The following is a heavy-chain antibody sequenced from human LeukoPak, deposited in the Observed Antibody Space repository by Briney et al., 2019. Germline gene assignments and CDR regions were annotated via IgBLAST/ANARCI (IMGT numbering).Heavy chain of an antibody. Sequence: KPGGSLSLSCAASGFTFSSYTVNWVRQAPGKGLEWVSSISGSSRHKYYADSVKGRFTISRDNATNSLYLQMNSLRAEDTAVYYCARTANFAAGYYIDYWGQGTLVTVSS. CDR3: ARTANFAAGYYIDY. D-gene: IGHD6-13*01. CDR2: ISGSSRHK. J-gene: IGHJ4*02. V-gene: IGHV3-21*01. CDR1: GFTFSSYT.